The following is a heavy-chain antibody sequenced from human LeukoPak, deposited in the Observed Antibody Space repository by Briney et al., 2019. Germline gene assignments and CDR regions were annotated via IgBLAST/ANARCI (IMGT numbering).Heavy chain of an antibody. CDR3: ARQIGAPGFDY. CDR2: IYQSGNT. D-gene: IGHD3-10*01. Sequence: SETLSLTCTVSGGSISSSNYYWGWIRQPPGKGLEWIGSIYQSGNTYYNPSLKSRVAIFVDTAKNQFSLRLNSVTAADTAVYYCARQIGAPGFDYWGQGTLVTVSS. J-gene: IGHJ4*02. CDR1: GGSISSSNYY. V-gene: IGHV4-39*01.